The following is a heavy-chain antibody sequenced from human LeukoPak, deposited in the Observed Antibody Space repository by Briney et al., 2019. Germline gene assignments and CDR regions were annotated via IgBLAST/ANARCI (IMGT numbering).Heavy chain of an antibody. CDR2: IIPIFGTA. J-gene: IGHJ6*03. CDR1: GGTFSSYA. V-gene: IGHV1-69*13. CDR3: ASGSSGYGYYYYMDV. Sequence: SVKVSCKASGGTFSSYAISWVRQAPGQGLEWMGGIIPIFGTANYAQKFQGRVTITADESTSTAYMELSSLRSEDTAVYYCASGSSGYGYYYYMDVWGKGTTVTASS. D-gene: IGHD3-22*01.